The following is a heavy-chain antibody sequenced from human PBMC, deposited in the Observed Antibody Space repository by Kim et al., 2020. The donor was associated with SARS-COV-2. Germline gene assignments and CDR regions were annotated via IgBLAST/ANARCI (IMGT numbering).Heavy chain of an antibody. CDR3: ARLRGYETLADQRFDP. D-gene: IGHD5-12*01. V-gene: IGHV4-59*01. Sequence: SETLSLTCTVSGGSISSYYWSWIRQPPGKGLEWIGYIYYSGTTNYNRSLKSRVTISLGTSKNQFSLKLSSVTAADTALYYCARLRGYETLADQRFDPWGQGTLVTVS. CDR1: GGSISSYY. CDR2: IYYSGTT. J-gene: IGHJ5*02.